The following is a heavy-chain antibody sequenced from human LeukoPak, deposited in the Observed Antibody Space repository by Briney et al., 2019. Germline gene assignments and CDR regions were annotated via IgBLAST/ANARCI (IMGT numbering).Heavy chain of an antibody. J-gene: IGHJ5*02. Sequence: SQTLSLTCTVSGGSISSGSYYWSSIRQPAGNGLESIGRIYTSGSTNYNPSLKSRVTISVDMSKNQFSLKLSSVSAADTAVYYCARGKYYDINWFDPWGQGTLVTVSS. CDR3: ARGKYYDINWFDP. CDR1: GGSISSGSYY. D-gene: IGHD3-9*01. V-gene: IGHV4-61*02. CDR2: IYTSGST.